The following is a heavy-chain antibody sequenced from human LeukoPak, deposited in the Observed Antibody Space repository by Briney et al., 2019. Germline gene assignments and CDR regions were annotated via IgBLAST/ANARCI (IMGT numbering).Heavy chain of an antibody. J-gene: IGHJ5*02. D-gene: IGHD2-2*01. V-gene: IGHV1-18*01. CDR2: ISAYNGNT. CDR1: GYTFTSYG. CDR3: ARDVTDCSSTSCYGRGLNWFDP. Sequence: ASVKVSCKASGYTFTSYGISWVRQAPGQGLEWMGWISAYNGNTNYAQKPQGRVTMTTDTSTSTAYMELSSLRSEDTAVYYCARDVTDCSSTSCYGRGLNWFDPWGQGTLVTVSS.